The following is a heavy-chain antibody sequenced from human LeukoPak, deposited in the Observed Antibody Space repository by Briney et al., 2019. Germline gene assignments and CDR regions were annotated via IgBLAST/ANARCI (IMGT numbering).Heavy chain of an antibody. D-gene: IGHD6-13*01. CDR2: INPYSGDT. CDR3: ARDQGSLTRSWYTGY. Sequence: GASVKVSCKASGYTFTGYHIHWVRQAPGQGLGWMGRINPYSGDTNFAQKFQGRVTMTRDTSITTAYMDLSSLTPDGTAVYFCARDQGSLTRSWYTGYWGQGTQVTVSS. CDR1: GYTFTGYH. V-gene: IGHV1-2*06. J-gene: IGHJ4*02.